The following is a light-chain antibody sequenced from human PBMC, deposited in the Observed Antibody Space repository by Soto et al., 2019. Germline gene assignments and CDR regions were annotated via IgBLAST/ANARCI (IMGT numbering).Light chain of an antibody. J-gene: IGLJ3*02. CDR2: DVS. Sequence: QSVLTQPRSVSGSPGQSVTITCTGTSSDVGGYIYVSWYQQYPAKAPKVMIYDVSRRPSGVPDRFSGSKSGNTAPLTISGLQAEDEAVYYCCSYAGIKTVVFGGGTKLTVL. CDR1: SSDVGGYIY. CDR3: CSYAGIKTVV. V-gene: IGLV2-11*01.